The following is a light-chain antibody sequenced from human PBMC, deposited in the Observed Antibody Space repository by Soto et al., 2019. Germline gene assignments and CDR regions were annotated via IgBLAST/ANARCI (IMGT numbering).Light chain of an antibody. CDR3: QQYGDSPAT. CDR2: DAF. J-gene: IGKJ3*01. Sequence: EIVLTQSPGTLSLSPGERATLSCRASQSVSSSYLSWYQQKPGQAPRLLIYDAFNRATGIPDRFSGSGSGTDFNLNFSRLETEDFAVYYCQQYGDSPATFGLGTKVDSK. CDR1: QSVSSSY. V-gene: IGKV3-20*01.